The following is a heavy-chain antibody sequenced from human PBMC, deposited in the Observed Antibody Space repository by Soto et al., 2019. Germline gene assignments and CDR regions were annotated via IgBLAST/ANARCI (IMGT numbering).Heavy chain of an antibody. D-gene: IGHD6-13*01. Sequence: PSETLSLTCAVYGGSFSGYYWSWIRQPPGKGLEWIGEINHSGSTNYNPSLKSRVTISVDTSKNQFSLKLSSVTAADTAVYYCARALPPRYSSSWYNWFDPWGQGTQVTVS. CDR1: GGSFSGYY. CDR3: ARALPPRYSSSWYNWFDP. V-gene: IGHV4-34*01. CDR2: INHSGST. J-gene: IGHJ5*02.